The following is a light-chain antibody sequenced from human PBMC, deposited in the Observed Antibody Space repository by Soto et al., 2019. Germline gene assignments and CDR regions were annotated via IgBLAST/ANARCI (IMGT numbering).Light chain of an antibody. CDR3: QQYGSSPWT. Sequence: EIVLTQSPGTLSLSPGEIATLSCRASQSVSSSYLAWYQQKPGQAPRLLIYGASSRATSIPDRFSGSGSGTDFTLTISRLEPEGFAVYYCQQYGSSPWTFGQGNKVEIK. J-gene: IGKJ1*01. CDR1: QSVSSSY. CDR2: GAS. V-gene: IGKV3-20*01.